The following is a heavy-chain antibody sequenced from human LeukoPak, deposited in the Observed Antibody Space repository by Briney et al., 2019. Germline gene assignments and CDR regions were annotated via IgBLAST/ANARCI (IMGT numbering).Heavy chain of an antibody. CDR1: GYTFTGYY. V-gene: IGHV1-2*02. CDR3: ARNDFWTGYYEV. D-gene: IGHD3/OR15-3a*01. CDR2: INSNSGDT. J-gene: IGHJ4*02. Sequence: ASVKVSCKASGYTFTGYYMHWVRQAPGQGLEWMGWINSNSGDTNYAQKFQGRVPMTRDTSITTVYIELSRLRSDDTAVFYCARNDFWTGYYEVWGQGPLVTVSS.